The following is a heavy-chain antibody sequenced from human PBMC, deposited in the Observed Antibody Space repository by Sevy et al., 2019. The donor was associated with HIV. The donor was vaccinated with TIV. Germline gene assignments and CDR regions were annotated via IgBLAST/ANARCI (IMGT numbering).Heavy chain of an antibody. CDR2: IIPIFGTA. CDR3: ARDWAYGSGPPDAFDI. CDR1: GGTFSSYA. D-gene: IGHD3-10*01. V-gene: IGHV1-69*13. Sequence: SVKVSCKASGGTFSSYAISWVRQAPGQGLEWMGGIIPIFGTANYAQKFQGRVTITADESTSTAYMELSSLRSEDTAVYYCARDWAYGSGPPDAFDIWGQGTMVTVSS. J-gene: IGHJ3*02.